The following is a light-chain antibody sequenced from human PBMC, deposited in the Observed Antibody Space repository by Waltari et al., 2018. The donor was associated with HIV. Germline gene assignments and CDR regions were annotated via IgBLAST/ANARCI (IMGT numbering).Light chain of an antibody. V-gene: IGKV2-30*01. J-gene: IGKJ2*01. CDR2: KVS. CDR1: QSLIYRDGNTY. CDR3: MQGTHWPYT. Sequence: DVVMTQSPLSLPVTLGQPASISSRSSQSLIYRDGNTYLIWFQQRPGQSPRRLIYKVSNRDYGVPDRFSGSGSGTDFTLKISRVEAEDVGVYYCMQGTHWPYTFGQGTKLEIK.